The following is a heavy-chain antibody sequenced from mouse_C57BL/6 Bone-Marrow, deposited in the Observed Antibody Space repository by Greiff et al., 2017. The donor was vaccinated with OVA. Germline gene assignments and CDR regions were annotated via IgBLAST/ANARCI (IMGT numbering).Heavy chain of an antibody. CDR1: GFPFSDYG. V-gene: IGHV5-17*01. D-gene: IGHD2-1*01. J-gene: IGHJ4*01. CDR3: ARSYYGNPYAMDY. CDR2: ISSGSSSI. Sequence: DVKLVESGGGLVKPGGSLKLSCAASGFPFSDYGMHWVRQAPEKGLEWVAYISSGSSSIYYADTVKGRFTISRDNAKNTLFLQMTSLRSEDTAMDYYARSYYGNPYAMDYWGQGTSVTVSS.